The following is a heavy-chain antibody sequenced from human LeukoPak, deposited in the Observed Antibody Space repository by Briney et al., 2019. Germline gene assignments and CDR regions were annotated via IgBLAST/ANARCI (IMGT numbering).Heavy chain of an antibody. CDR1: GYTFSIYG. CDR3: ARDPDHDFWSGYPYFDE. CDR2: ISGYNGNT. J-gene: IGHJ4*02. D-gene: IGHD3-3*01. Sequence: ASLTVSCKASGYTFSIYGISWVRQAPGQGREWMGRISGYNGNTKYAQKVQGRVTMSTDTSTKTSYMELRSLRSDDTAVYYCARDPDHDFWSGYPYFDEWGQGTPVTVSS. V-gene: IGHV1-18*01.